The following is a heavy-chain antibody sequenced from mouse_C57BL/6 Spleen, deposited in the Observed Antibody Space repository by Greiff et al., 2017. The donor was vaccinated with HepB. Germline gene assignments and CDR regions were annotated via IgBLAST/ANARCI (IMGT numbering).Heavy chain of an antibody. CDR2: INPSSGYT. CDR3: ASAMDY. J-gene: IGHJ4*01. CDR1: GYTFTSYT. Sequence: VQGVESGAELARPGASVKMSCKASGYTFTSYTMHWVKQRPGQGLEWIGYINPSSGYTKYNQKFKDKATLTADKSSSTAYMQLSSLTSEDSAVYYCASAMDYWGQGTSVTVSS. V-gene: IGHV1-4*01.